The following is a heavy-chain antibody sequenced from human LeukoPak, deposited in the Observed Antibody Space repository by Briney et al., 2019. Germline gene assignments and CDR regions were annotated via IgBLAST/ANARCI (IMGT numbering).Heavy chain of an antibody. CDR2: INHSGST. J-gene: IGHJ4*02. CDR1: GGSFSGYY. CDR3: ARRSSSWYSYYFDY. Sequence: SETLSLTCAVYGGSFSGYYWSWIRQPPGKGLEWIGEINHSGSTNYNPSLKSRVTISVDTSKNQFSLKLGSVTAADTAVYYCARRSSSWYSYYFDYWGQGTLVTVSS. D-gene: IGHD6-13*01. V-gene: IGHV4-34*01.